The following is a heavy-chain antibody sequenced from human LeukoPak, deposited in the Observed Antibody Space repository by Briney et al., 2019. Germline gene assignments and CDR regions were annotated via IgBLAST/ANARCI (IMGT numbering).Heavy chain of an antibody. D-gene: IGHD3-22*01. V-gene: IGHV3-30*04. J-gene: IGHJ4*02. CDR3: ARQESRNYYYEGLDY. CDR1: GFTFSSYA. Sequence: GGSLRLSCAASGFTFSSYAMNWVRQAPGKGLEWVAIISYDGTNKYYVDSVKGRFTISRDNSKNTVYLQMNSLRPDDTAIYFCARQESRNYYYEGLDYWGQGNLVTVSS. CDR2: ISYDGTNK.